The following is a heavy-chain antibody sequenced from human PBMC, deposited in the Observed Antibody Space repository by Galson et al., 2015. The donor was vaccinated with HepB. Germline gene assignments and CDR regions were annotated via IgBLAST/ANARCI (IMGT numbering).Heavy chain of an antibody. J-gene: IGHJ3*02. V-gene: IGHV3-23*01. CDR2: IGYTGSYT. CDR3: AKGLTRGSPYRAFEM. D-gene: IGHD2-2*01. Sequence: SLRLSCAASGFTLNIYDMIWVRQAPGKGLEWVSTIGYTGSYTFYAESVKGRFTISRDTSRNTLSLQMNSLRAEATAVYCCAKGLTRGSPYRAFEMWGQGTMVTVSS. CDR1: GFTLNIYD.